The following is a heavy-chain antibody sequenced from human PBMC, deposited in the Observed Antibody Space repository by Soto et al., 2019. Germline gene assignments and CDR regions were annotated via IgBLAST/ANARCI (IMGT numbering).Heavy chain of an antibody. CDR3: AKIGGGWSDSTYYYYYGMDV. CDR1: GFTFSSYA. V-gene: IGHV3-23*01. Sequence: GGSLRLSCAASGFTFSSYAMSWVRQAPGTGLEWVSAISGSGGSTYYADSVKGRFTISRDKSKNTLYLQMNSLRAEDAAVYYCAKIGGGWSDSTYYYYYGMDVWGQGTTVTVSS. CDR2: ISGSGGST. J-gene: IGHJ6*02. D-gene: IGHD6-19*01.